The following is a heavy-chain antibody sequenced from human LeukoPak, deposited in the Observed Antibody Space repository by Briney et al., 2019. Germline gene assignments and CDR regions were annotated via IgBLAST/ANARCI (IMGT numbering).Heavy chain of an antibody. CDR2: ISSSGSTI. V-gene: IGHV3-48*04. Sequence: GALRLSCAASGFTFKSYSINWVRQAPGKGLEWVSYISSSGSTIYYADSVKGRFTISRDNAKNSLYLQMNSLRAEDTAVYYCAREYSSSLPFDYWGQGTLVTVSS. D-gene: IGHD6-6*01. CDR3: AREYSSSLPFDY. J-gene: IGHJ4*02. CDR1: GFTFKSYS.